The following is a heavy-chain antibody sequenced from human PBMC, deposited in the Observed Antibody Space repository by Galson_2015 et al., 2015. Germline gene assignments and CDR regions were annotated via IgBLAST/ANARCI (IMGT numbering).Heavy chain of an antibody. Sequence: SEPLSLTCAVYGGSFSGYYWSWIRQPPGKGLEWIGEINHSGSTNYNPSLKSRVPISVDTSKNQFSLKLSSVTAADTAAYYCATPLRYCSGGSCPDAFDIWGQGTMVTVSS. D-gene: IGHD2-15*01. CDR3: ATPLRYCSGGSCPDAFDI. CDR2: INHSGST. J-gene: IGHJ3*02. V-gene: IGHV4-34*01. CDR1: GGSFSGYY.